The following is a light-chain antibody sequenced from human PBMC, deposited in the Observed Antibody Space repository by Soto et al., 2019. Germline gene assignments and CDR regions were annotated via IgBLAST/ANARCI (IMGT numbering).Light chain of an antibody. CDR2: KAS. J-gene: IGKJ1*01. V-gene: IGKV1-5*03. Sequence: DIQMTQSPSTLSASVGDRVTITCRASQSISNWLAWYQQKPGKAPKVLIYKASTLESGVPSRFSGGGSGTEFSRTISSLQPDDFSTYYYQQYNSYPLTFGQGTKVEIK. CDR1: QSISNW. CDR3: QQYNSYPLT.